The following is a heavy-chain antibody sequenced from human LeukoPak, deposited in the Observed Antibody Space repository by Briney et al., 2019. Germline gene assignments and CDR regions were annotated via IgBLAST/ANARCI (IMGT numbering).Heavy chain of an antibody. CDR2: IFSSGNT. Sequence: SETLSLTCTVSGYSISSGYYWGWIRQPPGKGLEWLGSIFSSGNTYYNTYLKSRLTISVDSSKNQFSLKLTSVTALDTAVYYCVRPTRGYSYGVDYWGQGTLVTVSS. D-gene: IGHD5-18*01. V-gene: IGHV4-38-2*02. CDR3: VRPTRGYSYGVDY. J-gene: IGHJ4*02. CDR1: GYSISSGYY.